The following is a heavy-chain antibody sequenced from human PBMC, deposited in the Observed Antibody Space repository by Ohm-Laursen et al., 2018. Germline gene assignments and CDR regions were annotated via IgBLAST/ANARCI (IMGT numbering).Heavy chain of an antibody. V-gene: IGHV3-30*18. D-gene: IGHD2-21*02. Sequence: SLRLSCTASGFTFSSYGMHWVRQAPGKGLEWVAVISYDGSNKYYADSVKGRFTISRDNSKNTLFLLMNSPRVEDTAVYFCAKAFRGGGDFHSFDFWGQGTMVTVSS. CDR1: GFTFSSYG. CDR3: AKAFRGGGDFHSFDF. J-gene: IGHJ3*01. CDR2: ISYDGSNK.